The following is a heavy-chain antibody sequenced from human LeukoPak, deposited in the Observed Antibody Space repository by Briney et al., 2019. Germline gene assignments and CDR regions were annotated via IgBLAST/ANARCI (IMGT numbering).Heavy chain of an antibody. CDR3: ARDPFPCGASCYYSMNWFDP. D-gene: IGHD2-15*01. Sequence: ASVKVSCKASGYTFTGYYMHWVRQAPGQGLEWMGWINPNSGGTNYAQKFQGRVTMTRDTSISTAYMELSRLRSDDTAVYYCARDPFPCGASCYYSMNWFDPWGQGTLVTVSS. CDR2: INPNSGGT. V-gene: IGHV1-2*02. J-gene: IGHJ5*02. CDR1: GYTFTGYY.